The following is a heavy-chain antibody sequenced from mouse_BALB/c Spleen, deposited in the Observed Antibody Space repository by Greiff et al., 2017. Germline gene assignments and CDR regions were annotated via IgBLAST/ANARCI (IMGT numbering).Heavy chain of an antibody. Sequence: EVHLVESGGGLVQPGGSRKLSCAASGFTFSSFGMHWVRQAPEKGLEWVAYISSGSSTIYYADTVKGRFTISRDNPKNTLFLQMTSLRSEDTAMYYCARSRYGNEGAWFAYWGQGTLVTVSA. D-gene: IGHD2-10*02. CDR3: ARSRYGNEGAWFAY. V-gene: IGHV5-17*02. CDR1: GFTFSSFG. CDR2: ISSGSSTI. J-gene: IGHJ3*01.